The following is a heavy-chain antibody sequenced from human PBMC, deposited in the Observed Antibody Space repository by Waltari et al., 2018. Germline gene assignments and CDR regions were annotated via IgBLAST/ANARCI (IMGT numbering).Heavy chain of an antibody. J-gene: IGHJ4*02. Sequence: VQLQESGPGLVKPSETLSLTCAVSGYSISSGYYWGWVRPAPGRGLEWVSTISGRGGSTYYADSVKGRFTISRDNSKNTLYLQMNSLRAEDTAVYYCAKVAFDCSSTSCPNIDYWGQGTLVTVSS. CDR3: AKVAFDCSSTSCPNIDY. D-gene: IGHD2-2*01. CDR2: ISGRGGST. CDR1: GYSISSGYY. V-gene: IGHV3-23*01.